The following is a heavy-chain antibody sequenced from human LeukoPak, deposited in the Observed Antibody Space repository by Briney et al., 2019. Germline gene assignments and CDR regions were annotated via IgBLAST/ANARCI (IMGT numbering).Heavy chain of an antibody. CDR3: ARVSLTPVAARHDAFDI. CDR1: GFTVSSNY. D-gene: IGHD6-6*01. Sequence: GGSLRLSCAASGFTVSSNYMSWVRQAPGKGLEWVSVIYSGGSTYYADSVKGRFTTSRDNSKNTLYLQMNSLRAEDTAVYYCARVSLTPVAARHDAFDIWGQGTMVTVSS. CDR2: IYSGGST. V-gene: IGHV3-53*01. J-gene: IGHJ3*02.